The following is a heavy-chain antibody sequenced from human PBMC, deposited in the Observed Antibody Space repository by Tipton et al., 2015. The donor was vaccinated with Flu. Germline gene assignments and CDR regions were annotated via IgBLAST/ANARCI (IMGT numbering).Heavy chain of an antibody. V-gene: IGHV1-69*01. Sequence: QLVQSGAEVKRPGSSVKVSCKASGGTFRTHAMTWVRQAPGQGLEWMGAIIPFLGTSSFAQKFQGRLTITADESTNTAYMELNSLTSEDTAIYYCAKGRDTSGWYLAFDYWGQGSLVTVSS. CDR2: IIPFLGTS. J-gene: IGHJ4*02. D-gene: IGHD3-22*01. CDR1: GGTFRTHA. CDR3: AKGRDTSGWYLAFDY.